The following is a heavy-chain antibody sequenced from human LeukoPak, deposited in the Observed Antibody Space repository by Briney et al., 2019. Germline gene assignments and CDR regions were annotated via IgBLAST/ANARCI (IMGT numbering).Heavy chain of an antibody. D-gene: IGHD3-10*01. CDR2: INPNSGGT. J-gene: IGHJ4*02. CDR1: GYTFTGYY. CDR3: ARENYGSGSYYDY. Sequence: ASVKVSCKASGYTFTGYYMHWVRQAPGQGLEWMGWINPNSGGTNYAQKFQGRVTMTRDTSTSTVYMELSSLRSEDTAVYYCARENYGSGSYYDYWGQGTLVTVSS. V-gene: IGHV1-2*02.